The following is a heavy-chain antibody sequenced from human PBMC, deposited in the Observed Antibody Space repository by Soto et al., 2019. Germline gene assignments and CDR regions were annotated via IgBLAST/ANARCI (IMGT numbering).Heavy chain of an antibody. CDR2: ISSSSSTI. CDR1: GFTFSSYS. J-gene: IGHJ3*02. Sequence: GGSLRLSCAASGFTFSSYSMNWVRQAPGKGLEWVSYISSSSSTIYYADSVKGRFTISRDNAKNSLYLQMNSLRDEDTAVYYCARVSVFGVVTITSDRPRDAFDIWGQGTMVTVSS. V-gene: IGHV3-48*02. CDR3: ARVSVFGVVTITSDRPRDAFDI. D-gene: IGHD3-3*01.